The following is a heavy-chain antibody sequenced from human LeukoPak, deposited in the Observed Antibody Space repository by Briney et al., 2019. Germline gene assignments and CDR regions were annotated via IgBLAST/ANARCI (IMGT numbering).Heavy chain of an antibody. D-gene: IGHD2-2*01. V-gene: IGHV1-2*02. CDR3: ATNPAATRGFDN. CDR2: INPNSGGT. Sequence: ASVKVSCKASGYTFTAYYMHWLRQAPGQGLEWMGWINPNSGGTKYAQKFQGRVIMTRDTSISTAYMEVSRLRSDDTAVYYCATNPAATRGFDNWGQGTLVTVSS. CDR1: GYTFTAYY. J-gene: IGHJ4*02.